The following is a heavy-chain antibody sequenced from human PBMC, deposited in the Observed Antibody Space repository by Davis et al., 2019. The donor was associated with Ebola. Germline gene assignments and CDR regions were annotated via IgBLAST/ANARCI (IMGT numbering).Heavy chain of an antibody. CDR1: GYTFTGYY. V-gene: IGHV1-2*06. J-gene: IGHJ5*02. Sequence: ASVKVSCKASGYTFTGYYMHWVRQAPGQGLEWMGRINPNSGGTNYAQKFQGRVTMTRDTSTSTVYMELSSLRSEDTAVYYCARDSEEQWVGHLGWFDPWGQGTLVTVSS. D-gene: IGHD6-19*01. CDR2: INPNSGGT. CDR3: ARDSEEQWVGHLGWFDP.